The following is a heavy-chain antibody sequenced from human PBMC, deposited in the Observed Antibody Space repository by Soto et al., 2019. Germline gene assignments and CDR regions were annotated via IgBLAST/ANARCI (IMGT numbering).Heavy chain of an antibody. CDR2: MEDSGRT. CDR1: GGSISSGNYY. Sequence: QVQLQESGPGLVKPSQTLSLTCTVSGGSISSGNYYWSWVRQHPGKGLEWIGHMEDSGRTYYNPSLKGRDTIFVDTSKNQLSLKLSSMTAADTAVYYGATAGRTNYFAYWGQGTLVTVSS. V-gene: IGHV4-31*03. J-gene: IGHJ4*02. CDR3: ATAGRTNYFAY. D-gene: IGHD1-1*01.